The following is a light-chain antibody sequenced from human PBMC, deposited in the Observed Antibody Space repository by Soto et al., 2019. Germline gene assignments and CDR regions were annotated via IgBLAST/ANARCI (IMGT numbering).Light chain of an antibody. Sequence: EIVLTQSPATLSLSPGERATLSFRASQGIGSTLAWYQHKPGQAPRLLIYGAYSRATGITDRFSGSGSGTDFTLTISRLEPEDFAVYYCQQYGSSPRTFGGGTQVEIK. CDR3: QQYGSSPRT. CDR1: QGIGST. V-gene: IGKV3-20*01. J-gene: IGKJ4*01. CDR2: GAY.